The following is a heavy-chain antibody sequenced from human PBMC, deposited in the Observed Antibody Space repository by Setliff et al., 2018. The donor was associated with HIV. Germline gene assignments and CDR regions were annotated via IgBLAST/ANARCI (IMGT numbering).Heavy chain of an antibody. CDR2: IWYDERNK. V-gene: IGHV3-33*08. D-gene: IGHD3-3*01. J-gene: IGHJ6*02. CDR3: ARVRTQAGSSYYDFWSGYYGTSYVKGYYYYGMDV. Sequence: PGGSLRLSCTGYGFSFNSYGMHWVRQAPGKGLEWVALIWYDERNKYYGDSVKGRFTVSRDNTKNTLYLQMNSLRAEDTAVYYCARVRTQAGSSYYDFWSGYYGTSYVKGYYYYGMDVWGQGTTVTVSS. CDR1: GFSFNSYG.